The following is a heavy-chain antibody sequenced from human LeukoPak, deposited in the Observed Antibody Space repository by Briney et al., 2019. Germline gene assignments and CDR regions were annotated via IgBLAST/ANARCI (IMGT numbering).Heavy chain of an antibody. CDR3: ARANPIAVAGKNFDY. V-gene: IGHV3-21*01. D-gene: IGHD6-19*01. CDR1: GFTFSSYA. J-gene: IGHJ4*02. Sequence: GGSLRLSCAASGFTFSSYAMSWVRQAPGKGLEWVSSISSSSSYIYYADSVKGRFTISRDNAKNSLYLQMNSLRAEDTAVYYCARANPIAVAGKNFDYWGQGTLVTVSS. CDR2: ISSSSSYI.